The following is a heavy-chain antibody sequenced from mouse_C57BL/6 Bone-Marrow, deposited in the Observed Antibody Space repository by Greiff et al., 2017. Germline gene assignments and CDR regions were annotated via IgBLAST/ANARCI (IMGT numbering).Heavy chain of an antibody. D-gene: IGHD1-1*01. J-gene: IGHJ2*01. CDR1: GFSLTSYG. CDR2: IWRGGST. V-gene: IGHV2-5*01. Sequence: VKLVESGPGLVQPSQSLSITCTVSGFSLTSYGVHWVRQSPGKGLEWLGVIWRGGSTDYNAAFMSRLSITKDNSKSQVFFKMNSLQADDTAIYYGAKNDYYGSSYYFDYWGQGTTLTVSS. CDR3: AKNDYYGSSYYFDY.